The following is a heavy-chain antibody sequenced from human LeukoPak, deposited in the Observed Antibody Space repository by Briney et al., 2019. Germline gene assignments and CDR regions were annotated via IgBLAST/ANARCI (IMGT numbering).Heavy chain of an antibody. CDR3: VRAYRNDRYNWFDP. D-gene: IGHD5-18*01. V-gene: IGHV3-74*01. CDR2: INSDGRST. Sequence: PGGSLRLSCAASGFTFSSNCMRWVRQAPEKGLGWVSRINSDGRSTTYADSVQGRFTVSRDNAKTTLSLQINSLRAEDTAVYYCVRAYRNDRYNWFDPWGQGTLVTVSS. J-gene: IGHJ5*02. CDR1: GFTFSSNC.